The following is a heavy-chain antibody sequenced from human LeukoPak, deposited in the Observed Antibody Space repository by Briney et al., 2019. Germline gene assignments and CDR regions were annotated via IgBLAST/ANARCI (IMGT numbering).Heavy chain of an antibody. CDR2: ISSSSTYM. J-gene: IGHJ6*03. Sequence: KTGGSLRLSCTASRFLFSTYSMNWVRQAPGKGLEWVSSISSSSTYMYYADSVKGRFTISRDNAKNSLYLQMNSLRAEDTAVYYCARTLLWIGDEYYYYMDVWGKGTTVTVSS. V-gene: IGHV3-21*01. CDR3: ARTLLWIGDEYYYYMDV. D-gene: IGHD3-10*01. CDR1: RFLFSTYS.